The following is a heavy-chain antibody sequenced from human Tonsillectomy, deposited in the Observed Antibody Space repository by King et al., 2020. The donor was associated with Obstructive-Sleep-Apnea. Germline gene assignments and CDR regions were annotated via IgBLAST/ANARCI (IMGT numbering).Heavy chain of an antibody. CDR2: IFSNDEK. J-gene: IGHJ5*02. V-gene: IGHV2-26*01. CDR3: ARVLRIAVAEKYHWFDP. D-gene: IGHD6-19*01. CDR1: GFSLSNAAMG. Sequence: QVTLKESGPVLVKPTETLTLTCTVSGFSLSNAAMGVSWIRQPPGKALEWLARIFSNDEKSYSTSLKSRLTISKDTSKSQVVLNMTNMDPVDTATYYCARVLRIAVAEKYHWFDPWGQGTLVTVSA.